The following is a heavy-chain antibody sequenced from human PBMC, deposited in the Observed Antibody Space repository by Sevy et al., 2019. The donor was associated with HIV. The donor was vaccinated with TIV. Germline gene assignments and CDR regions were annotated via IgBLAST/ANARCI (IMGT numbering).Heavy chain of an antibody. CDR2: VYYSGRT. CDR1: GDSISGYY. V-gene: IGHV4-59*01. CDR3: ARAYSDYYYAMDV. Sequence: SETLSLTCTVSGDSISGYYWSWIRQPPGKGLEWIGYVYYSGRTNYNPSLRSRVTISQDTSKNQISLKLNSVTAADTAVYYCARAYSDYYYAMDVWGRGTTVTVSS. J-gene: IGHJ6*02. D-gene: IGHD2-15*01.